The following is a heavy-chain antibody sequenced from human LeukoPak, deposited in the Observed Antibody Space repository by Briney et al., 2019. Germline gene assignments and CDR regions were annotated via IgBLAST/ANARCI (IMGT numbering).Heavy chain of an antibody. J-gene: IGHJ4*02. V-gene: IGHV3-74*01. CDR2: IGSDGSST. Sequence: GGSLRLSCAASGFTFSNYWMHCVRQTPGKGLVWVSRIGSDGSSTSYADSVKGRFTISRDNAKNMLYLQMNSLRVEDTAVYYCTTVQSYYYDSSGYYIIDYWGQGTLVTVSS. D-gene: IGHD3-22*01. CDR3: TTVQSYYYDSSGYYIIDY. CDR1: GFTFSNYW.